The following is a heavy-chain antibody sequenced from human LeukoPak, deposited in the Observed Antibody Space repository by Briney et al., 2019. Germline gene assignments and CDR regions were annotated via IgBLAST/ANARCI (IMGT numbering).Heavy chain of an antibody. CDR3: ARHCGSGSLSRPFDP. CDR2: IYY. J-gene: IGHJ5*02. V-gene: IGHV4-39*01. CDR1: GGSVTSGGFY. D-gene: IGHD3-10*01. Sequence: SETLSLTCSVSGGSVTSGGFYWGWLRQPPGKGPEWIATIYYYNPSLQSRVTISIDTSKNQFSLRLTSVTATDTAVYHCARHCGSGSLSRPFDPWGQGTLVTVSS.